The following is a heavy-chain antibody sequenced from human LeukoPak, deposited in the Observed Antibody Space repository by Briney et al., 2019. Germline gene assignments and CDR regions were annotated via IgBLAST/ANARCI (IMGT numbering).Heavy chain of an antibody. J-gene: IGHJ5*02. CDR1: GGSISSSSYY. CDR3: AGLWFGELLYNWFDP. D-gene: IGHD3-10*01. CDR2: IYYSGST. Sequence: PSETLSLTCTVSGGSISSSSYYWGWIRQPPGKGLEWIGSIYYSGSTYYHPSLKSRVTISVDTSKNQFSLKLRSVTAADTAVYYCAGLWFGELLYNWFDPWGQGTLVTVSS. V-gene: IGHV4-39*01.